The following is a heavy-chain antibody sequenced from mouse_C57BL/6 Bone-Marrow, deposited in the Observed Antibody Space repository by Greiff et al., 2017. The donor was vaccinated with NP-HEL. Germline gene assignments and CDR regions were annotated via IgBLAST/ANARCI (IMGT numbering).Heavy chain of an antibody. CDR2: IHPSDSDT. CDR3: AGGYDYDAGGY. J-gene: IGHJ2*01. V-gene: IGHV1-74*01. Sequence: QVQLQQPGAELVKPGASVKVSCKASGYTFTSYWMHWVKQRPGQGLEWIGRIHPSDSDTNYNQKFKGKATLTVDKSSSTAYMQLSSLTSEDSAVYYCAGGYDYDAGGYWGQGTTLTVSS. CDR1: GYTFTSYW. D-gene: IGHD2-4*01.